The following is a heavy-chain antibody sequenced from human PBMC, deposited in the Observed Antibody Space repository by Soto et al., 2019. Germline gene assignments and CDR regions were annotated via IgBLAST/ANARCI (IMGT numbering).Heavy chain of an antibody. CDR2: IIPIFGTA. CDR1: GGTFSSYA. J-gene: IGHJ6*02. D-gene: IGHD6-6*01. Sequence: ASVKVSCKASGGTFSSYAISWVRQAPGQGLEWMGGIIPIFGTANYAQKFQGRVTITADKSTSTAYMELSSLRSEDTAVYYCAREGQLEYYYYGMDVWGQGTTVTAP. CDR3: AREGQLEYYYYGMDV. V-gene: IGHV1-69*06.